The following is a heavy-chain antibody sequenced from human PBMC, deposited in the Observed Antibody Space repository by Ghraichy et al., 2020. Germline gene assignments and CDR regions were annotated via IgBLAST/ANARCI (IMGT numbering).Heavy chain of an antibody. CDR3: AKEPSGGYNYGFGQFDY. V-gene: IGHV3-23*01. D-gene: IGHD5-18*01. Sequence: GGSLRLSCAASGFTFSSYAMSWVRQAPGKGLEWVSSISGSGGVTDCADSMKGRCTISRDNSKNTLYLQMNSLRAEDTAVYYCAKEPSGGYNYGFGQFDYWGQGTLVTVSS. CDR2: ISGSGGVT. J-gene: IGHJ4*02. CDR1: GFTFSSYA.